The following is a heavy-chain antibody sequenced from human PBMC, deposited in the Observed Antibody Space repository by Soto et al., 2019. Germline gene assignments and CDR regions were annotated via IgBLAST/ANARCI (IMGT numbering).Heavy chain of an antibody. Sequence: SETLSLTCTFSVGSISSHYWSWIRHPPGKGLEWIGYIYYSGSTNYNPSLKSRVTISVDTSKNQFSLKLSSVTAADTAVYYCARDQYNSYGYVVAFDIWGQGTMVNVSS. D-gene: IGHD5-18*01. V-gene: IGHV4-59*11. CDR2: IYYSGST. J-gene: IGHJ3*02. CDR1: VGSISSHY. CDR3: ARDQYNSYGYVVAFDI.